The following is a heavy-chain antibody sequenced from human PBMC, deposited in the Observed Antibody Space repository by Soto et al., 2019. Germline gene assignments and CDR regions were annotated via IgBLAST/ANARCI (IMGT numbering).Heavy chain of an antibody. CDR3: ARAITELESKGFDY. Sequence: LTCAISGDSVSSNSAAWNWIRQSPSRGLEWPGRTYYRSKWYNDYAVSVKSRITINPDTSKNQFSLQLNSVTPEDTAVYYCARAITELESKGFDYWGQGTLVTVSS. CDR2: TYYRSKWYN. CDR1: GDSVSSNSAA. J-gene: IGHJ4*02. V-gene: IGHV6-1*01. D-gene: IGHD1-1*01.